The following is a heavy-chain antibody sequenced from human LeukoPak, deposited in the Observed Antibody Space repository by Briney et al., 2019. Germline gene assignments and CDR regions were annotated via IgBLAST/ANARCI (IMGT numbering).Heavy chain of an antibody. CDR2: IYTSGST. Sequence: SETLSLTCTVSGGSISSYYWSWIRQPAGKGLEWIGRIYTSGSTNYNPSLKSRLTMSVDTSKNQFSLKLSSVTAADTAVYYCARGVDGSKRTREFDYWGQGTLVTVSS. J-gene: IGHJ4*02. D-gene: IGHD1-26*01. CDR1: GGSISSYY. V-gene: IGHV4-4*07. CDR3: ARGVDGSKRTREFDY.